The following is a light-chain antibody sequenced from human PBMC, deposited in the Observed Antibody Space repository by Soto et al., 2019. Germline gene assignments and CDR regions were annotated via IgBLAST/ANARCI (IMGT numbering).Light chain of an antibody. CDR2: GAS. CDR3: KHYSNSPST. V-gene: IGKV3-20*01. J-gene: IGKJ1*01. CDR1: QSVRSNY. Sequence: EIVLTQSPGTLSLSPGERATLSCRASQSVRSNYLAWYQQKPAQAPRLLIYGASIRATGNPDRFGGSGSGTNFTLTISRREPEDFAVYFCKHYSNSPSTIGQGTKVEIK.